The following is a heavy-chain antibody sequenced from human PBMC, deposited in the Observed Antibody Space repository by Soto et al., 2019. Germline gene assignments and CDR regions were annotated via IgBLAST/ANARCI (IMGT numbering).Heavy chain of an antibody. D-gene: IGHD2-15*01. CDR3: TTEGPGYCSGGSCYAIDY. CDR2: IWYDGSNK. J-gene: IGHJ4*02. Sequence: QVQLVESGGGVVQPGRSLRLSCAASGFTFSSYGMHWVRQAPGKGLEWVAVIWYDGSNKYYADSVKGRFTISRDNSKNTLYLQMNSLKTEDTAMYYCTTEGPGYCSGGSCYAIDYWGQGNLVTVSS. CDR1: GFTFSSYG. V-gene: IGHV3-33*01.